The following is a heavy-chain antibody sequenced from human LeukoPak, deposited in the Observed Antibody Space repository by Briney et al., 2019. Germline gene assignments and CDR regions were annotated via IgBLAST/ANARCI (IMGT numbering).Heavy chain of an antibody. V-gene: IGHV3-23*01. D-gene: IGHD1/OR15-1a*01. J-gene: IGHJ4*02. CDR1: GFSFSRDY. CDR2: ISGSGGST. Sequence: PGGSLRLSCSASGFSFSRDYMSWVRQAPGKGLEWVSAISGSGGSTYYADSVKGRFTISRDNSKNTLYLQMNSLRAEDTAVYYCAKDGEQPRPTGYYFDYWGQGTLVTVSS. CDR3: AKDGEQPRPTGYYFDY.